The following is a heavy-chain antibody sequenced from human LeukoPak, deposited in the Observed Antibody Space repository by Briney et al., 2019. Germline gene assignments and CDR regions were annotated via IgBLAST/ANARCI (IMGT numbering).Heavy chain of an antibody. J-gene: IGHJ4*02. CDR3: AKVNWCSATCADA. Sequence: GGSLRLSCSASGFTFNIYSLNWVRQAPGKGLEWVSSITSTSTYIYYADSVKGRFTISRDNAQNSLYLQMNSLRAEDTAVYYCAKVNWCSATCADAWGQGTLVTVSS. V-gene: IGHV3-21*04. CDR1: GFTFNIYS. CDR2: ITSTSTYI. D-gene: IGHD2-2*01.